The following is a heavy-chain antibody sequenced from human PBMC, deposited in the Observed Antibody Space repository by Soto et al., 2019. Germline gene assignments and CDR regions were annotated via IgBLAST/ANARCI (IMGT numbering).Heavy chain of an antibody. Sequence: DVRLLESGGGLVQPGGSLRLSCAASGFTFSSYSMSWVRQAPGKGLEWVSTIGTSVSTYYGDSVRGRFIISRDNSRNTLYLQMNSLRAEDTAVYYCADLSRYCTSSNCDWGQGTLVTVSS. CDR1: GFTFSSYS. V-gene: IGHV3-23*01. CDR2: IGTSVST. CDR3: ADLSRYCTSSNCD. D-gene: IGHD2-2*01. J-gene: IGHJ4*02.